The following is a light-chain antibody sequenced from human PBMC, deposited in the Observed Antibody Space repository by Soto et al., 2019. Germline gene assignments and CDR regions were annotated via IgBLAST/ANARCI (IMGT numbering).Light chain of an antibody. CDR2: KAS. V-gene: IGKV1-5*03. CDR3: QQYESFPRT. Sequence: DIQMTQSPSTLSASVGDRVTITCRASQSINNWLAWYQQKPGKAPKLFIFKASTLESGVPSRFSGSESGTEFTLSISSLQPDDFATYFCQQYESFPRTFGQGTKVDIK. J-gene: IGKJ1*01. CDR1: QSINNW.